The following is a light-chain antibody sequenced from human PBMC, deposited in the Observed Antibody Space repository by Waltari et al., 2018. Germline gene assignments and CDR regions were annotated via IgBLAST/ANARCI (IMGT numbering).Light chain of an antibody. CDR2: DAS. V-gene: IGKV3-11*01. J-gene: IGKJ4*02. CDR3: LQRSNWPLP. Sequence: EIVLTQSPATLSLSPGARATLSCRASQRVSSYLGWYQQKPGQAPSLVIYDASNSATGGPARFSGSGSGTDVDLNITSLEAEVFAVYYCLQRSNWPLPFGGGTKVEIK. CDR1: QRVSSY.